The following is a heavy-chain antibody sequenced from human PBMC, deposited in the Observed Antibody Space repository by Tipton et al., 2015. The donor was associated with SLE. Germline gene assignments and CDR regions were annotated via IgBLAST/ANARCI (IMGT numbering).Heavy chain of an antibody. CDR1: GGSISSHF. J-gene: IGHJ6*02. CDR2: IQGGT. D-gene: IGHD3-3*01. CDR3: ARRGVVTIHGYYYYYGMDV. Sequence: TLSLTCSVSGGSISSHFWIWIRQSPGKGLEWIGYIQGGTMYNPSFKSRVTISRDTSKNQFSLTLTSVTAADAAVYYCARRGVVTIHGYYYYYGMDVWGQGTMVTVS. V-gene: IGHV4-59*08.